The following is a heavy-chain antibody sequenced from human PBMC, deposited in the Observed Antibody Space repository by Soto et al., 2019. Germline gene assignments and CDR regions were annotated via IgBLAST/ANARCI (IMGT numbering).Heavy chain of an antibody. J-gene: IGHJ6*02. V-gene: IGHV1-8*01. CDR2: MNPNSGNT. CDR1: GYTFTSYD. Sequence: ASVKVSCKASGYTFTSYDINWVRQATGQGLEWMGWMNPNSGNTGYAQKFQGRVTMTRNTSISTAYMELSSLRSEDTAVYYCARGPYRGSGSCLGYYYYYGMDVWGQGTTVTVSS. CDR3: ARGPYRGSGSCLGYYYYYGMDV. D-gene: IGHD1-26*01.